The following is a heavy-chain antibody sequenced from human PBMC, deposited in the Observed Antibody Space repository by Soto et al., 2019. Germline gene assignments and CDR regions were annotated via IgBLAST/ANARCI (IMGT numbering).Heavy chain of an antibody. J-gene: IGHJ6*03. V-gene: IGHV4-39*01. CDR3: ARPGYYYYMDV. CDR2: IYYSGST. Sequence: QLQLQESGPGLVKPSETLSLTCTVSGGSISSSSYYWGWIRQPPGKGLEWIGSIYYSGSTYYNPSLKSRVTISVDTSKNQFSLKLSSVTAADTVVYYCARPGYYYYMDVWGKGTTVTVSS. CDR1: GGSISSSSYY.